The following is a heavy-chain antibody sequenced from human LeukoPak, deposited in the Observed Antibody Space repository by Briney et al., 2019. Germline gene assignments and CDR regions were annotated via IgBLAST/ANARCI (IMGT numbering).Heavy chain of an antibody. Sequence: GGSLRLSCAASGFTFSSYWMSWVRQAPGEGLEWVANIKQDGSEKYYVDSVKGRFTISRDNAKNSLYLQMNSLRAEDTAVYYCASGGYSSGWYDHTLWNYWGQGTLVTVSS. J-gene: IGHJ4*02. CDR3: ASGGYSSGWYDHTLWNY. CDR1: GFTFSSYW. V-gene: IGHV3-7*01. CDR2: IKQDGSEK. D-gene: IGHD6-19*01.